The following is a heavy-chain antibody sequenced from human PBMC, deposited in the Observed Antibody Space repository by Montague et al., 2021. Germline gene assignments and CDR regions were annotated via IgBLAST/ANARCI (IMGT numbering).Heavy chain of an antibody. CDR3: ARSAFAAALDP. J-gene: IGHJ5*02. D-gene: IGHD6-25*01. V-gene: IGHV3-74*01. CDR2: IKYDGSRT. Sequence: SLSLSFAASGFPFSNYWMHWVRQALGKGLVWVSHIKYDGSRTGYADSVKGRFTISRDNAKNTLYLQMNSLRVDDTAVYYCARSAFAAALDPWGQGTLVTVSS. CDR1: GFPFSNYW.